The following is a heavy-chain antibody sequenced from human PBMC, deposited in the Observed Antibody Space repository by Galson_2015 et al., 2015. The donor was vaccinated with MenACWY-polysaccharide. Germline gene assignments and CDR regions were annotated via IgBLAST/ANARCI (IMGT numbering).Heavy chain of an antibody. V-gene: IGHV4-4*07. CDR2: IHSSGST. CDR1: GGSITGYY. CDR3: ARRSLGNWYFDF. D-gene: IGHD7-27*01. Sequence: SETLSLTCTVSGGSITGYYWSWIRQPAGKGLEWIGRIHSSGSTTYNPSLKSRGTLSVDTSKNQLSLTLNSVTAADTAVYHCARRSLGNWYFDFWGRGTLVTVSS. J-gene: IGHJ2*01.